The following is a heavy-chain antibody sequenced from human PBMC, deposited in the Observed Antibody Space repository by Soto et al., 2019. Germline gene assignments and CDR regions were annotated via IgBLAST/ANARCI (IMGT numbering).Heavy chain of an antibody. CDR2: IDWDDDK. J-gene: IGHJ6*03. D-gene: IGHD6-6*01. CDR3: ARVRYSSSPEHGYYYYMDV. Sequence: SGPTMVNPTQTLTLTCTFSGFSLSTSRMCVSWIRQPPGKALEWLARIDWDDDKYYSTSPKTRLTISKDTSKNQVVLTMTNMDPVDTATYYCARVRYSSSPEHGYYYYMDVWGKGTTVTVSS. V-gene: IGHV2-70*11. CDR1: GFSLSTSRMC.